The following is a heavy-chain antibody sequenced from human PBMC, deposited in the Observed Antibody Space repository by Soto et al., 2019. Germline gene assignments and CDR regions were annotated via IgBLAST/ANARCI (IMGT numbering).Heavy chain of an antibody. CDR2: IFYRGNT. J-gene: IGHJ6*02. V-gene: IGHV4-59*01. Sequence: QVQLQESGPGLVKPSETLSLICSVSGGSISGYYWSWIRQPPGEGLEWIGYIFYRGNTLYNPSLQSRVTISVDTSKNQFSLNLSSVTAADTAVYYCTRHAIIPKLPYGMDVWGQGASVTVSS. CDR1: GGSISGYY. D-gene: IGHD1-1*01. CDR3: TRHAIIPKLPYGMDV.